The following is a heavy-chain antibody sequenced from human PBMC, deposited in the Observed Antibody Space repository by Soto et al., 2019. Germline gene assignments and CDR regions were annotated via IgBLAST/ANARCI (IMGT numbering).Heavy chain of an antibody. CDR2: IYYSGST. Sequence: SETLSLTCTVSGGSISSYYWSWIRQPPGKGLEWTGYIYYSGSTNYNPSLKSRVTISVDTSKNQFSLKLSSVTAADTAVYYCARLALELPSYGLDPWGQGTMVTVYS. J-gene: IGHJ5*02. CDR1: GGSISSYY. D-gene: IGHD1-7*01. V-gene: IGHV4-59*01. CDR3: ARLALELPSYGLDP.